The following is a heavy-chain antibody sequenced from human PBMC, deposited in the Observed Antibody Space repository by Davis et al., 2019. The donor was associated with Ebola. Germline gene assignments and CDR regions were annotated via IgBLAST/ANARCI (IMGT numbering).Heavy chain of an antibody. Sequence: ASVKVSCKASGYTFTSYDINWVRQAPGQGLEWMGRINPNSGGTNYAQKFQGRVTMTRDTSISTAYMELSRLRSDDTAVYYCAKDLVAVSIAAIFDYWGQGTLVTVSS. CDR1: GYTFTSYD. CDR3: AKDLVAVSIAAIFDY. D-gene: IGHD6-6*01. CDR2: INPNSGGT. V-gene: IGHV1-2*06. J-gene: IGHJ4*02.